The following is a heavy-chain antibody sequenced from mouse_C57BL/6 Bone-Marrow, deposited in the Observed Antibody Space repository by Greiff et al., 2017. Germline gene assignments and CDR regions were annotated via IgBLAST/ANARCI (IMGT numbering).Heavy chain of an antibody. CDR3: ARIEGVSTTVVATDLDF. CDR2: TWWDADK. J-gene: IGHJ2*01. V-gene: IGHV8-8*01. D-gene: IGHD1-1*01. CDR1: GFSLSTFGMG. Sequence: QVTLKESGPGILQPSQTLSLSCSSSGFSLSTFGMGVGWIRQPSGQGLDWLVHTWWDADKYYNPALKSRPPNSKDTSNNHVFLKIAHVDTADTATYYCARIEGVSTTVVATDLDFWGRGTALTVTA.